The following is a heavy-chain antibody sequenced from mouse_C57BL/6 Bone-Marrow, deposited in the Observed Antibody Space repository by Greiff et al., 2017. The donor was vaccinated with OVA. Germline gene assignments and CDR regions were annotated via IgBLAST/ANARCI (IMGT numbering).Heavy chain of an antibody. CDR1: GFNIKDDY. V-gene: IGHV14-4*01. CDR2: IDPENGDT. Sequence: EVMLVESGAELVRPGASVKLSCTASGFNIKDDYMHWVKERPEQGLEWIGWIDPENGDTEYASKFQGKATITADTSSKTVYLHLSSLTSDDTAVYYCTTYRYWGQGTTLTVSS. J-gene: IGHJ2*01. CDR3: TTYRY.